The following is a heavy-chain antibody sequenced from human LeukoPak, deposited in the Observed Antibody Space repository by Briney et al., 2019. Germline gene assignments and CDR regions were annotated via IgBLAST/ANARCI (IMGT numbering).Heavy chain of an antibody. CDR3: ARGPRSWSPLDY. CDR1: VYTFTCYY. V-gene: IGHV1-2*02. D-gene: IGHD6-13*01. Sequence: ASVKVSCKASVYTFTCYYMHWLRQAPGQGLEWMGWINPNSGGTNYAQKFQGRVTMTRDTSISTAYMELSRLRSDDTAVYYCARGPRSWSPLDYWGQGTLVTVSS. J-gene: IGHJ4*02. CDR2: INPNSGGT.